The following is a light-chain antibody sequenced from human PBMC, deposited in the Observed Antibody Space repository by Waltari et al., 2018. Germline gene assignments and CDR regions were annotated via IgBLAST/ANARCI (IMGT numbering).Light chain of an antibody. Sequence: DFQMTQSPSSLSASVGDRVTITCRASQYISTYLNWYQQKPGKGPKLLIYAASTLQSGGPSRFSGSGSGTDFTCTISSLQLEDFATYYCQQSYDTPRTFGQGTKVEVK. CDR1: QYISTY. CDR2: AAS. J-gene: IGKJ1*01. CDR3: QQSYDTPRT. V-gene: IGKV1-39*01.